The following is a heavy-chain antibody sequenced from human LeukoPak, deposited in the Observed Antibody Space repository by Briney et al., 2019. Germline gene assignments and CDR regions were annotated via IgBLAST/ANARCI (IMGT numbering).Heavy chain of an antibody. Sequence: GGSLRLSCAASGFTFSSYSMNWVRQAPGKGLEWVSSISRSSSTIYYADSVKGRFTISRDNAKNSLYLQMNSLRAEDTAVYYCARDSSYGMDVWGQGTTVTVSS. V-gene: IGHV3-48*04. CDR3: ARDSSYGMDV. J-gene: IGHJ6*02. CDR1: GFTFSSYS. CDR2: ISRSSSTI.